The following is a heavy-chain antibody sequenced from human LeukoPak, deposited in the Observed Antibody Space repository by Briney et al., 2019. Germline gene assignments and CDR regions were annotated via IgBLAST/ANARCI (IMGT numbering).Heavy chain of an antibody. CDR1: GGTFSSYA. CDR3: ARDTANYYYYYYMDV. J-gene: IGHJ6*03. CDR2: IIPIFGTA. D-gene: IGHD5-18*01. V-gene: IGHV1-69*05. Sequence: ASVKVSCKASGGTFSSYAISWVRQAPGQGLEWMGGIIPIFGTANYAQKLQGRVTMTTDTSTSTAYMELRSLRSDDTAVYYCARDTANYYYYYYMDVWGKGTTVTVSS.